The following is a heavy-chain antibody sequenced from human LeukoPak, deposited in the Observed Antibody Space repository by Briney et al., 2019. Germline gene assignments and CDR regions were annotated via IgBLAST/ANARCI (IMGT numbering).Heavy chain of an antibody. CDR3: ARVAAVAGGQIDY. CDR2: INPNSGGT. CDR1: GYTFTGYY. Sequence: ASVKASCKASGYTFTGYYMHWVRQAPGQGLEWMGRINPNSGGTNYAQKFQGRVTMTRDTSISTAYMELSRLRSDDTAVYYCARVAAVAGGQIDYWGQGTLVTVSS. J-gene: IGHJ4*02. V-gene: IGHV1-2*06. D-gene: IGHD6-19*01.